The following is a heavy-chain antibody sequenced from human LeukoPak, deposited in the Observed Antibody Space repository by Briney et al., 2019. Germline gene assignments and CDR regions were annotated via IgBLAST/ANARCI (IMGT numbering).Heavy chain of an antibody. D-gene: IGHD1-26*01. CDR1: GFTFSSYS. Sequence: GGSLRLSCAASGFTFSSYSMNWVRQAPGKGLEWVSSISSSSSYIYYADPVKGRFTISRDNAKNSLYLQMNSLRAEDTAVYYCARVILGIVGPFDPWGQGTLVTVSS. CDR3: ARVILGIVGPFDP. V-gene: IGHV3-21*01. J-gene: IGHJ5*02. CDR2: ISSSSSYI.